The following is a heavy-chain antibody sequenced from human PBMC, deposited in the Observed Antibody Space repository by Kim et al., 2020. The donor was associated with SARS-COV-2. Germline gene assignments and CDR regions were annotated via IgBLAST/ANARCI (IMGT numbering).Heavy chain of an antibody. CDR2: ISYDGSNK. V-gene: IGHV3-30-3*01. CDR3: ARAADIVVVPAAFGFDY. CDR1: GFTFSSYA. Sequence: GGSLRLSCAASGFTFSSYAMHWVRQAPGKGLEWVAVISYDGSNKYYADSVKGRFTISRDNSKNTLYLQMNSLRAEDTAVYYCARAADIVVVPAAFGFDYWGQGTLVTVSS. D-gene: IGHD2-2*01. J-gene: IGHJ4*02.